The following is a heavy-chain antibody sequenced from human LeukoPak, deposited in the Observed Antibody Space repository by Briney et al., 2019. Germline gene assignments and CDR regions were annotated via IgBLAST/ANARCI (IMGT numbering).Heavy chain of an antibody. J-gene: IGHJ3*01. V-gene: IGHV1-18*01. Sequence: GASVKVSCKSSGHTSTSYGISWVRQAPGRGLEWMGWISADNGNTNSAQNFQGRVTMTTDTSTSTAYTELRSLRSDDTAIYYCARDQGPQWLLQDAFDVWGQGTMVTVSS. CDR3: ARDQGPQWLLQDAFDV. CDR2: ISADNGNT. CDR1: GHTSTSYG. D-gene: IGHD6-19*01.